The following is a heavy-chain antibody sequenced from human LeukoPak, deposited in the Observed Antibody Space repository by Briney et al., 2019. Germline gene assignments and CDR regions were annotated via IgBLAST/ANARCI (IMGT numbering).Heavy chain of an antibody. CDR1: GFTFSSYA. CDR3: ARDGPVLRFLEWLWHGMDV. CDR2: ISGSGGST. D-gene: IGHD3-3*01. V-gene: IGHV3-23*01. Sequence: GGSLRLSCAASGFTFSSYAMSWVRQAPGKGLEWVSAISGSGGSTYYADSVKGRFTISRDNAKNSLYLQMNSLRAEDTAVYYCARDGPVLRFLEWLWHGMDVWGQGTTVTVSS. J-gene: IGHJ6*02.